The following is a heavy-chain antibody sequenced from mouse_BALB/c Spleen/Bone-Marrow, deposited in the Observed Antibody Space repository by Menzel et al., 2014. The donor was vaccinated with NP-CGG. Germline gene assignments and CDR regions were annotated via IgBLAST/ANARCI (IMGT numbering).Heavy chain of an antibody. J-gene: IGHJ3*01. D-gene: IGHD2-1*01. CDR2: ISPSTGYS. CDR3: ARYGNYPLFAY. Sequence: QVQLKQSGAELAKPGASVKMSCKASGYSFTNYWMHWVKQRPGQGLEWIRYISPSTGYSEYNQKFKDKATLTADKSSNIAYMQLSSLTSEDSAVYYCARYGNYPLFAYWGQGTLVTVSA. V-gene: IGHV1-7*01. CDR1: GYSFTNYW.